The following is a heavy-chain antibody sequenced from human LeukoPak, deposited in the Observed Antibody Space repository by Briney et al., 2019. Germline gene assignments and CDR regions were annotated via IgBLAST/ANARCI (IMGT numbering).Heavy chain of an antibody. Sequence: SVKVSCKASGGTFSSYAISWVRQAPGQGLEWMGRIIPILGIANYAQKLQGRVTMTTDTSTSTAYMELRSLRSDDTAVYYCATTYYYDSSGYLDYWGQGTLVTVSS. D-gene: IGHD3-22*01. CDR3: ATTYYYDSSGYLDY. V-gene: IGHV1-69*04. J-gene: IGHJ4*02. CDR1: GGTFSSYA. CDR2: IIPILGIA.